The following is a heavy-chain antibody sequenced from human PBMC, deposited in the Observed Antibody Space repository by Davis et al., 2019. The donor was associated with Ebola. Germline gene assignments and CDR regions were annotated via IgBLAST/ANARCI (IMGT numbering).Heavy chain of an antibody. V-gene: IGHV4-39*02. CDR3: AREFSDI. CDR2: IYYSGST. Sequence: WVRQPPGKGLEWIGSIYYSGSTYYNPSLKSRVTISVDTSKNQFSLKLSSVTAADTAVYYCAREFSDIWGQGTMVTVSS. J-gene: IGHJ3*02.